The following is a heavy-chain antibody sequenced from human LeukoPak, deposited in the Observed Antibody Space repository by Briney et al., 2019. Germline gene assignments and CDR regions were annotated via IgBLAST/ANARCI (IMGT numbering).Heavy chain of an antibody. V-gene: IGHV1-18*01. J-gene: IGHJ3*02. CDR2: ISAYNGNT. CDR1: GYTFTSYG. CDR3: ARAAFDDAFDI. D-gene: IGHD3-9*01. Sequence: ASVKVSCKASGYTFTSYGISWVRQAPGQRLEGMGWISAYNGNTNYAQKLQGRVTITRNTSISTAYMELSSLRSEDTAVYYCARAAFDDAFDIWGQGTMVTVSS.